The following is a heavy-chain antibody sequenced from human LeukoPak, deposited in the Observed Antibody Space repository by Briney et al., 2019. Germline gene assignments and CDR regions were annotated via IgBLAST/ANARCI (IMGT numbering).Heavy chain of an antibody. J-gene: IGHJ6*03. Sequence: GGSLRLSCAASGFTFSSYGMHWVRQAPGKGLEWVAFIRYDGGNKYYADSVKGRFTISRDNSKNTLYLQMNSLRAEDTAVYYCAKREMATIGYYYYYYYMDVWGKGTTVTVSS. D-gene: IGHD5-24*01. CDR2: IRYDGGNK. CDR1: GFTFSSYG. CDR3: AKREMATIGYYYYYYYMDV. V-gene: IGHV3-30*02.